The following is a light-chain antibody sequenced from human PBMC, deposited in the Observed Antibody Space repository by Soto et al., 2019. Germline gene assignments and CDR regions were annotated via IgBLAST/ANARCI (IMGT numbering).Light chain of an antibody. CDR3: QQLNSHPRT. J-gene: IGKJ1*01. Sequence: IQLTQSPSSLSASVGDRVTITCRASQGISSYLAWYQQKPGKAPKLLIYAASTLQSGVPSRFSGSGSGTDFTRTISSLQPEDFATYYCQQLNSHPRTFGQGTKVEIK. V-gene: IGKV1-9*01. CDR2: AAS. CDR1: QGISSY.